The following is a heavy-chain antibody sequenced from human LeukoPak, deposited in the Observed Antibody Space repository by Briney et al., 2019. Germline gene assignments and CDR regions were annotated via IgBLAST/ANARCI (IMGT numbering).Heavy chain of an antibody. V-gene: IGHV4-34*01. J-gene: IGHJ6*02. CDR3: ASSQIWFGEFLGEFHYGMDV. CDR1: GGSFSGYY. Sequence: SETLSLTCSVYGGSFSGYYWSWIRQPPGKGLEWIGEINHSGSTNYNPSLKSRVTISVDTSKNQFSVNLRSVTAADTAVYYCASSQIWFGEFLGEFHYGMDVWGPGTTVAVSS. CDR2: INHSGST. D-gene: IGHD3-10*01.